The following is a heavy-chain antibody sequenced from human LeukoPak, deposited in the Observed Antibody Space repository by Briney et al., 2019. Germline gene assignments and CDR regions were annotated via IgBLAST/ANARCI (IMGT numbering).Heavy chain of an antibody. Sequence: PGGSLRLSCAASGFSFSTYWMHWVRQAPGKGLVWVSRINGDGSTTTYADSVKGRFTISRDNSKNTLFLQMNSLRAKDTAVYYWARGYDKPDYWGQGTLVTVSS. V-gene: IGHV3-74*03. CDR3: ARGYDKPDY. CDR2: INGDGSTT. D-gene: IGHD3-3*01. CDR1: GFSFSTYW. J-gene: IGHJ4*01.